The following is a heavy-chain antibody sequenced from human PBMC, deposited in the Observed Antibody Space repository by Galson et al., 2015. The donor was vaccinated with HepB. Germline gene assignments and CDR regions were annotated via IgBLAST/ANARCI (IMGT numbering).Heavy chain of an antibody. D-gene: IGHD3-16*02. CDR3: ARGTYRYTSLSALSI. V-gene: IGHV1-2*02. J-gene: IGHJ3*02. Sequence: SVKVSCKASGYTFTDYYIHWVRQAPGQGLEWMGWINPNSGGAKYSQMLQGRVTMTRDTSTSMVYMELSRLRSDDTALYYCARGTYRYTSLSALSIWGQGTMVTVSS. CDR1: GYTFTDYY. CDR2: INPNSGGA.